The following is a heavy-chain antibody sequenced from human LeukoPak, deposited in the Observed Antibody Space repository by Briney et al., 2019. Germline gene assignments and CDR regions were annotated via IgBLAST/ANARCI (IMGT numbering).Heavy chain of an antibody. Sequence: PSETLSLTCAVYGGSFSGYYWSWIRQPPGKGLEWIGEINHSGSTNYNPSLKSRDTISVDTSKNQFSLKLSSVTAADTAVYYCADRTYSSSSEFDYWGQGTLVTVSS. CDR1: GGSFSGYY. V-gene: IGHV4-34*01. J-gene: IGHJ4*02. CDR2: INHSGST. D-gene: IGHD6-6*01. CDR3: ADRTYSSSSEFDY.